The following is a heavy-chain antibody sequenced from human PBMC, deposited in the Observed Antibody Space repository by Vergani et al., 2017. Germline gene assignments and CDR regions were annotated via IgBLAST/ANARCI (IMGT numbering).Heavy chain of an antibody. D-gene: IGHD6-19*01. CDR3: VRVADGYYCYGIDV. CDR2: ISSSSTI. V-gene: IGHV3-48*01. Sequence: EVQLVESGGGLVQPGGSLRLSCAASGFTFSSYSMNWVRQAPGKGLEWVSYISSSSTIYYADSVKGRFTISRDNAKNSLYLQMNSLRAGDTAVYYCVRVADGYYCYGIDVWGQGTTVTVSS. CDR1: GFTFSSYS. J-gene: IGHJ6*02.